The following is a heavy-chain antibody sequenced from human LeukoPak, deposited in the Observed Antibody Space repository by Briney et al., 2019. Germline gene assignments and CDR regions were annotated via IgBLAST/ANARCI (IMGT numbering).Heavy chain of an antibody. J-gene: IGHJ6*03. CDR1: GGSISSHY. V-gene: IGHV4-59*11. D-gene: IGHD4-11*01. CDR2: IYYSGST. Sequence: SETLSLTCTVSGGSISSHYWSWLRQPPGKGLEWVGYIYYSGSTNYHHSLRGRVTISVDTSKNHFSLKLSSVTAADTAVYYCARRLLYSNYGYYYYYMDVWGKGTTVTVSS. CDR3: ARRLLYSNYGYYYYYMDV.